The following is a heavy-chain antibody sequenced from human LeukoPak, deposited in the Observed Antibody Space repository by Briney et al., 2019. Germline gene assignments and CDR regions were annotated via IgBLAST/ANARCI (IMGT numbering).Heavy chain of an antibody. Sequence: GRSLRLSCAASGFTFDEHAMHWVRQGPGKGLEWVSGISYKSGNIGYVDSVKGRFTISRDNAKNALYLEMNSLRDEDTALYYCAKDRGAGIGLGGYFGHWGQGIMVTVSS. J-gene: IGHJ4*02. CDR1: GFTFDEHA. D-gene: IGHD6-19*01. CDR2: ISYKSGNI. CDR3: AKDRGAGIGLGGYFGH. V-gene: IGHV3-9*01.